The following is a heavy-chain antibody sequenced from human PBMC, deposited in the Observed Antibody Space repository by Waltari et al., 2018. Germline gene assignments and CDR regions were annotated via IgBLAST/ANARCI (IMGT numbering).Heavy chain of an antibody. CDR3: VKYSGFDYFFDY. J-gene: IGHJ4*02. CDR2: ISNDGSNK. D-gene: IGHD5-12*01. Sequence: QFQLVESGGGVVQPGRSLRLSCAASGFIFGNCNMHWVRQTPGQGLQWVAAISNDGSNKDAADSVKSRFTVSRDNSNNTLYLQINSLRADDTGIYFCVKYSGFDYFFDYWGQGTLVTVSS. CDR1: GFIFGNCN. V-gene: IGHV3-30*18.